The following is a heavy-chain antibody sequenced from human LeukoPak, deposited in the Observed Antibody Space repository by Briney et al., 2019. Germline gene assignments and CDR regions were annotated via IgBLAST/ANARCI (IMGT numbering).Heavy chain of an antibody. D-gene: IGHD1-1*01. V-gene: IGHV3-7*01. CDR2: IKTDGSET. J-gene: IGHJ4*02. Sequence: PGGSLRLSCAASGFSFSTYWMTWVRQAPGKGLECVANIKTDGSETYYLDSVKGRFTVYRDNTKNSLYLQMNSLRAEDTAVYYCARDVNGKSLDFDYWGQGTLVTVSS. CDR1: GFSFSTYW. CDR3: ARDVNGKSLDFDY.